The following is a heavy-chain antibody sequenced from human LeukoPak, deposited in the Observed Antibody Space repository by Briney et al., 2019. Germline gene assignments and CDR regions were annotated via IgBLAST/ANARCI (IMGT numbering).Heavy chain of an antibody. V-gene: IGHV3-48*02. CDR1: GFTFSTYS. CDR2: IRSSSSII. Sequence: PGGSLRLSCAASGFTFSTYSMNWVRQSPGKGLEWVSYIRSSSSIIHYADSVKGRFTISRDNAKSSLYLQMNSLRDEDTAVYHCARNLYDFLTGFDSWGQGTLVTVSS. J-gene: IGHJ4*02. CDR3: ARNLYDFLTGFDS. D-gene: IGHD3-9*01.